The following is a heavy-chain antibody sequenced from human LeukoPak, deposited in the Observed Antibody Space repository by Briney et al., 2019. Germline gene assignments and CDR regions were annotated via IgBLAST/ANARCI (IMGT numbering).Heavy chain of an antibody. Sequence: GGSLRLSCAASGFTFSSYGMSWVRQAPGKGLEWVSAISGSGGSTYYADSVKGRFIISRDNAKNSLYLQMNSLRAEDTAVYYCARGFYDGVNWFDPWGQGTLVTVSS. J-gene: IGHJ5*02. D-gene: IGHD5/OR15-5a*01. V-gene: IGHV3-23*01. CDR3: ARGFYDGVNWFDP. CDR1: GFTFSSYG. CDR2: ISGSGGST.